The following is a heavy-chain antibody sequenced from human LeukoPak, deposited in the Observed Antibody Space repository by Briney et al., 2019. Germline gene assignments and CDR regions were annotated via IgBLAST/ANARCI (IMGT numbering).Heavy chain of an antibody. CDR2: IYYSGNA. CDR3: ARISFLLGKWLFDY. V-gene: IGHV4-39*07. J-gene: IGHJ4*02. Sequence: PSETLSLTCTVSGGSISSSTFYWGWIRQPPGKGLEWIANIYYSGNAYYNPSLKSRVTISVDTSKNQFSLKLSSVTAADTAVYYCARISFLLGKWLFDYWGQGTLVTVSS. D-gene: IGHD3-22*01. CDR1: GGSISSSTFY.